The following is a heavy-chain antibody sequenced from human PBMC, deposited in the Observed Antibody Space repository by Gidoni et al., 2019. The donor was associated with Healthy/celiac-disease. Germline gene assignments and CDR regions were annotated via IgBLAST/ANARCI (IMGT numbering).Heavy chain of an antibody. D-gene: IGHD3-3*01. Sequence: QEQLQQWGAGLLKPSETLSLTCAVYGGSFSGTYWSWIRQPPGQGLEWIGEINHSGSTNYNPSLKSRVTISVDTSKNQFSLKLSSVTAADTAVYYCARGFYYDFWSGYPYYFDYWGQGTLVTVSS. V-gene: IGHV4-34*01. CDR1: GGSFSGTY. CDR2: INHSGST. CDR3: ARGFYYDFWSGYPYYFDY. J-gene: IGHJ4*02.